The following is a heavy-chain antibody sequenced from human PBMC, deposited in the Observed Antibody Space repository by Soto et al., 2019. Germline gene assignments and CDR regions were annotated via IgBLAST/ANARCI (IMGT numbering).Heavy chain of an antibody. CDR1: GFTFSNAW. Sequence: GGSLRLSCAASGFTFSNAWMNWVRQAPGKGLEWVGRIKSKTDGGTTDYAAPVKGRFTISRDDSKNTLYLQMNSLKTEDTVVYYCTTGYQLLLLYAFDIWGQGTMVTVSS. CDR3: TTGYQLLLLYAFDI. J-gene: IGHJ3*02. CDR2: IKSKTDGGTT. V-gene: IGHV3-15*07. D-gene: IGHD2-2*01.